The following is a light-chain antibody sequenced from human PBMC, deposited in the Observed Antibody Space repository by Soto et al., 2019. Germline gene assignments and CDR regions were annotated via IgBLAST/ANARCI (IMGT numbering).Light chain of an antibody. CDR2: GAS. CDR3: QQYGSSPRT. Sequence: EIVRTQSPATLSVSPGARATLSCRASQSVSSSYLAWYQQKPGQAPRLLIYGASSRATGIPDRFSGSGSGTDFTLTISSLEPEDFAVYYCQQYGSSPRTFGQGTKVEIK. V-gene: IGKV3-20*01. CDR1: QSVSSSY. J-gene: IGKJ1*01.